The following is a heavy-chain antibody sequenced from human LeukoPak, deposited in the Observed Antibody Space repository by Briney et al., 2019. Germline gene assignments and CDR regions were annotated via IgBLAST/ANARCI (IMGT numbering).Heavy chain of an antibody. CDR2: INSSSSDT. Sequence: GGSLRLSCAASGFTFSDSYMSWIRQTPGKGLEWLSYINSSSSDTNNAGSVKGRFTISRDNAKNSLYLQMNSLRAEDTAVYYCARGSRTIELGDDYWGQGTLVTVSS. D-gene: IGHD5-24*01. J-gene: IGHJ4*02. CDR1: GFTFSDSY. V-gene: IGHV3-11*06. CDR3: ARGSRTIELGDDY.